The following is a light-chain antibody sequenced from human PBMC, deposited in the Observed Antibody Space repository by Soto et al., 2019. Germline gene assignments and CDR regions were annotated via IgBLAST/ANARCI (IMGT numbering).Light chain of an antibody. CDR1: QSLLHSNGYNY. J-gene: IGKJ1*01. CDR3: QQYNSYSWT. Sequence: MTQSPLSLPVTPGGPASISCRSSQSLLHSNGYNYLAWYQQKPGKAPKLLIYKASSLESGVPSRFSGSGSGTEFTLTISSLQPDDFATYYCQQYNSYSWTFGQGTKVDIK. CDR2: KAS. V-gene: IGKV1-5*03.